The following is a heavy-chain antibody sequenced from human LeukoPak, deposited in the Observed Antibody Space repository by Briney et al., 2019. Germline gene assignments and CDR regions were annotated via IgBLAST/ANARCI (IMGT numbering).Heavy chain of an antibody. CDR3: AREFWGYCSGGSCPDGMDV. D-gene: IGHD2-15*01. V-gene: IGHV3-30*03. Sequence: GRSLRLSCAASGFTFSSYGMHWVRQAPGKGLEWVAVISYDGSNKYYADSVKGRFTISRDNSKNTLYLQMNSLRAEDTAVYYCAREFWGYCSGGSCPDGMDVWGKGTTVTVSS. J-gene: IGHJ6*04. CDR2: ISYDGSNK. CDR1: GFTFSSYG.